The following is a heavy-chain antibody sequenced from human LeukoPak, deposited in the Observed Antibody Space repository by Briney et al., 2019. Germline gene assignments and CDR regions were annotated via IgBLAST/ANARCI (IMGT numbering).Heavy chain of an antibody. Sequence: KSSETLSLTCTVSGYSISSGYYWGWIRQPPGKGLEWIGSIYHSGSTYYNPSLKSRVTISVDTSKNQFSLKLSSVTAADTAVYYCARDAIQLWLGMDVWGKGTTVTISS. J-gene: IGHJ6*04. V-gene: IGHV4-38-2*02. CDR1: GYSISSGYY. CDR3: ARDAIQLWLGMDV. CDR2: IYHSGST. D-gene: IGHD5-18*01.